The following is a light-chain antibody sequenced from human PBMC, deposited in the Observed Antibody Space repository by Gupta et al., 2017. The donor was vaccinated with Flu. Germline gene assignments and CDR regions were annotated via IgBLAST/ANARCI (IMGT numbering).Light chain of an antibody. CDR3: QHHRT. CDR2: KAS. V-gene: IGKV1-5*03. J-gene: IGKJ1*01. Sequence: DIQMTQSPSTLSASVGDRVTITCRASQTISNSLAWFQQKPGQAPKLLIYKASSLESGVPSRFSGGGSGTEFTLTISSLQPDDFASYYCQHHRTFGQGTKV. CDR1: QTISNS.